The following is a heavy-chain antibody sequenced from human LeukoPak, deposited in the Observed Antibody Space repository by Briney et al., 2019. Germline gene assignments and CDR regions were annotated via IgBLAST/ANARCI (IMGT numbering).Heavy chain of an antibody. CDR3: ARIEWERLGRAFDI. J-gene: IGHJ3*02. Sequence: AGGSLRLSCVVSGFTVSSNYMTWVRQAPGKGLEWVSSIYSAGATHYAESVKGRFTISRDNSKNTLYLQMNSLRAEDMAVYYCARIEWERLGRAFDIWGQGTMVTVSS. CDR1: GFTVSSNY. D-gene: IGHD1-26*01. CDR2: IYSAGAT. V-gene: IGHV3-53*01.